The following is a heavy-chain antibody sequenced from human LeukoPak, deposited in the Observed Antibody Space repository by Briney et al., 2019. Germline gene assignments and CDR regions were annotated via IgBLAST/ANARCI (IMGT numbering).Heavy chain of an antibody. J-gene: IGHJ6*03. CDR3: ARVVSVAWSERRPRYYYMDV. D-gene: IGHD1-1*01. Sequence: PGGSLRLSCAASGFTFSSYSMSWVRQAPGKGLEWVSSISSSRSYIYYADSVKGRFTISRDNAKNSLYLQMNSLRAEDTAVYYCARVVSVAWSERRPRYYYMDVWGKGTTVTVSS. CDR1: GFTFSSYS. V-gene: IGHV3-21*01. CDR2: ISSSRSYI.